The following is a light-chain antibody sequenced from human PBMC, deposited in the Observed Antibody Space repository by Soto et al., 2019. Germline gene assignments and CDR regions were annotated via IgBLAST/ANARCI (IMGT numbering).Light chain of an antibody. J-gene: IGKJ4*01. CDR1: QGIRND. CDR2: AAS. Sequence: DVQMTQAPSSLSASVGDRVTITWRASQGIRNDLGWYQQKPGKAPELLIYAASTLQSGVPSRFSGSGSGTDFTLTISCLQSEDFATYYCQQYYSFPLTFGGGTKVDI. V-gene: IGKV1-17*01. CDR3: QQYYSFPLT.